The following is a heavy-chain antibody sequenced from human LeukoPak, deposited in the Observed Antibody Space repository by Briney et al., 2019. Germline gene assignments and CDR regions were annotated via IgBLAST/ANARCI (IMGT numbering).Heavy chain of an antibody. D-gene: IGHD1-26*01. CDR1: GYTFTGYY. CDR2: INPNSGGT. J-gene: IGHJ6*03. V-gene: IGHV1-2*02. Sequence: ASVKVSCKASGYTFTGYYMHWVRQAPGQGLEWMGWINPNSGGTNYAQKFQGRVTMTRDTSISTAYMELSRLRSDDTAVYYCARDGSGSFVYYMDVWGKGTTVTISS. CDR3: ARDGSGSFVYYMDV.